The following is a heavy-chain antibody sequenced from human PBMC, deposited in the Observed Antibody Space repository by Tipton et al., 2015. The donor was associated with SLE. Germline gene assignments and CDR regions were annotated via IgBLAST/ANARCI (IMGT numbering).Heavy chain of an antibody. Sequence: TLSLTCTVSGGSISSGGYYWSWIRQHPGRGLEWIGYIYHSGSTYYNPSLLSRVIISVDTSKNQFSLKLSSVTAADTAVYYCARGLTYSSSSYYYYYYMDVWGKGTTVTVSS. CDR1: GGSISSGGYY. J-gene: IGHJ6*03. CDR2: IYHSGST. CDR3: ARGLTYSSSSYYYYYYMDV. D-gene: IGHD6-6*01. V-gene: IGHV4-31*03.